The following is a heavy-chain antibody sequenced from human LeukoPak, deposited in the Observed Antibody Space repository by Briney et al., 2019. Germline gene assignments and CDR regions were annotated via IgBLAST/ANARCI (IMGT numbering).Heavy chain of an antibody. J-gene: IGHJ4*02. CDR2: IYSGGST. V-gene: IGHV3-53*01. Sequence: GGSLRLSCAASGFTVSSNYMSWVRQAPGKGLEWVSVIYSGGSTYYADSVKGRFTISRDNSKNTLYLQMNSLRAEDTAVYYCARTIAVAGPRFDYWGQGTLVTVSS. CDR1: GFTVSSNY. CDR3: ARTIAVAGPRFDY. D-gene: IGHD6-19*01.